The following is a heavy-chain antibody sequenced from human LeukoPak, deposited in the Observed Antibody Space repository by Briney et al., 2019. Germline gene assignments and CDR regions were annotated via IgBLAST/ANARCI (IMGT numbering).Heavy chain of an antibody. J-gene: IGHJ4*02. V-gene: IGHV3-33*06. CDR1: GFTFSSYG. Sequence: GGSLRLSCSASGFTFSSYGMHWVRQAPGKGLEWVADIWYDGSNIYYADSVKCRFTISRDNYKNTLYLQMNSLRAEDTAVYYCAKPTGTTYKFDYWGQGTLVTVSS. D-gene: IGHD1-1*01. CDR3: AKPTGTTYKFDY. CDR2: IWYDGSNI.